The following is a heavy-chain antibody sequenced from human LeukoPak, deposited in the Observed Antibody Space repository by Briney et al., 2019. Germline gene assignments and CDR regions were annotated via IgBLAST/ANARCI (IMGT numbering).Heavy chain of an antibody. CDR2: FEPEDGEA. D-gene: IGHD3-22*01. Sequence: GASVKVSCKVSGYTLTELSIHWVRQAPGKGIEWRGGFEPEDGEAIYAQKFQRRVTMTEDTSTDTAYMELSSLRSEDTAVYYCATEGYYDSSGYSLNYWGQGTLVTVSS. V-gene: IGHV1-24*01. J-gene: IGHJ4*02. CDR3: ATEGYYDSSGYSLNY. CDR1: GYTLTELS.